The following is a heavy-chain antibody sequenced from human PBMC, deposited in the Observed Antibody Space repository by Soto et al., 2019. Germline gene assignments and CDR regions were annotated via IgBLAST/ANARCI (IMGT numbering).Heavy chain of an antibody. V-gene: IGHV4-31*03. CDR2: IYYSGST. D-gene: IGHD6-6*01. Sequence: SETLSLTCTVSGGSISSGGYYWSWIRQHPGKGLEWIGYIYYSGSTYYNPSLKSRVTISVDTSKNQFSLKLSSVTAADTAVYYCARAIAARHWFDPWGQGTLVTVSS. CDR1: GGSISSGGYY. J-gene: IGHJ5*02. CDR3: ARAIAARHWFDP.